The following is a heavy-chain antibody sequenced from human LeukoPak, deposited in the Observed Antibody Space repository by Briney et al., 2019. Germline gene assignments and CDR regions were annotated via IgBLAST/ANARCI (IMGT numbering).Heavy chain of an antibody. CDR2: ISNDGSKK. Sequence: GRSLRLSCAASGFSFSSHAMHWVRQAPGKGLEWVALISNDGSKKYFADSVEGRFTISRDNSKNTVYLQMNSLRVEDTAVYYCAKSIYDSSGYSPLDAFDIWGQGTMAIVSS. CDR1: GFSFSSHA. V-gene: IGHV3-30*18. J-gene: IGHJ3*02. CDR3: AKSIYDSSGYSPLDAFDI. D-gene: IGHD3-22*01.